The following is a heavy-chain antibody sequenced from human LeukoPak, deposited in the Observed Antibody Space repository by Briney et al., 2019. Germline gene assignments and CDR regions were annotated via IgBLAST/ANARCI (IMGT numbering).Heavy chain of an antibody. V-gene: IGHV1-18*01. CDR1: GYRFSSYG. CDR2: ISAYNGNT. J-gene: IGHJ4*02. D-gene: IGHD3-9*01. CDR3: ARGGDGDILTGLVFDY. Sequence: ASVEVSCKASGYRFSSYGISWVRQAPGQGLEWMGWISAYNGNTNYAQKLQGRVTMTTDTSTSTAYMELRSLRSDDTAVYYCARGGDGDILTGLVFDYWGQGNLVTVSA.